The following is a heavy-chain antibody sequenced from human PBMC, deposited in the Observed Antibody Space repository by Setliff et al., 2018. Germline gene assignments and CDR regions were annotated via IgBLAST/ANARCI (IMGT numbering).Heavy chain of an antibody. V-gene: IGHV3-73*01. D-gene: IGHD2-2*01. Sequence: ETLSLTCNVSGGSISSYSWSWIRQSSGKGLEWVGRIRGRTNTDATAYGASMEGRFTISRDDSKNTAYLQMNSLKADDTALYYCARRGPGLGLDVWGKGTTVTVSS. J-gene: IGHJ6*04. CDR1: GGSISSYS. CDR3: ARRGPGLGLDV. CDR2: IRGRTNTDAT.